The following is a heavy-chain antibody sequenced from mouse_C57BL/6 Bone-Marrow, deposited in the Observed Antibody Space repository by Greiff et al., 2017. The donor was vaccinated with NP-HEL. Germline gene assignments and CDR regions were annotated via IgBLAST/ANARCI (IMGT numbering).Heavy chain of an antibody. J-gene: IGHJ2*01. V-gene: IGHV10-1*01. D-gene: IGHD1-1*01. CDR3: VRPHYYYAYFDY. Sequence: EVKVVESGGGLVQPKGSLKLSCAASGFSFNTYAMNWVRQAPGKGLEWVARIRSKSNNYATYYADSVKDRFTISRDDSESMLYLQMNNLKTEDTAMYYCVRPHYYYAYFDYWGQGTTLTVSS. CDR1: GFSFNTYA. CDR2: IRSKSNNYAT.